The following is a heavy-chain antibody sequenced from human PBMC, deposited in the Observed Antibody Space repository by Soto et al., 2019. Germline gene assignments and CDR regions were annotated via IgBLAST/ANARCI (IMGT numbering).Heavy chain of an antibody. Sequence: GASVQISYKCSGYPFANYNITWVRQAPRQGLEWMGWINPNSGGTNYAQKFQGWVTMTRDTSISTAYMELGRLRSDDTAVYYCARDLHPARISISYYGMDVWGQGTTVTVSS. CDR1: GYPFANYN. D-gene: IGHD3-10*01. J-gene: IGHJ6*02. V-gene: IGHV1-2*04. CDR3: ARDLHPARISISYYGMDV. CDR2: INPNSGGT.